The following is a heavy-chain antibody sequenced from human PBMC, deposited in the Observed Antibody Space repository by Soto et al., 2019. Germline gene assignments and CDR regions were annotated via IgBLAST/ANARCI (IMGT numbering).Heavy chain of an antibody. J-gene: IGHJ4*02. Sequence: QVQLVESGGGVVQPGRSLRLSCAASGFTFSSYGMHWVRQAPGKGLEWVAVIWYDGSNKYYADSVKGRFTISRDNSKNTLYLQMNSLRAEDTAVYYCARDMGFTLTIDYWGQGTLVTVAS. V-gene: IGHV3-33*01. CDR3: ARDMGFTLTIDY. CDR1: GFTFSSYG. D-gene: IGHD3-10*01. CDR2: IWYDGSNK.